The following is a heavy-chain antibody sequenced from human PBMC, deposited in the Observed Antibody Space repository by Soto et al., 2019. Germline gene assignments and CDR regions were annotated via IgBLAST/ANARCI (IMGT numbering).Heavy chain of an antibody. CDR2: ISGSGGST. CDR1: GFTFSSYA. V-gene: IGHV3-23*01. Sequence: GGSLRLSCAASGFTFSSYAMSWVRQAPGKGLEWVSAISGSGGSTYYADSVKCRFTISRDNSKNTLYLQMNSLRAEETAVYYCAKDRYCSSTSCRGRGADYWGQGTLVTVSS. CDR3: AKDRYCSSTSCRGRGADY. J-gene: IGHJ4*02. D-gene: IGHD2-2*01.